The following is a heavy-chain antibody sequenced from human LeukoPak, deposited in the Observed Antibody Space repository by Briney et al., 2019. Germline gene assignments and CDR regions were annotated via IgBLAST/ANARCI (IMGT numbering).Heavy chain of an antibody. J-gene: IGHJ4*02. CDR2: ISGSGSDT. D-gene: IGHD6-19*01. V-gene: IGHV3-23*01. Sequence: GGSLRLSCAASGFIFSNYAMSWVRQAPGKGPEWVSSISGSGSDTYYADSVKGRITISRDNSKNMVFLQMNSLGAADTAIYYRAKERRITMAGSVDYFDYWGQGTLVTVSS. CDR3: AKERRITMAGSVDYFDY. CDR1: GFIFSNYA.